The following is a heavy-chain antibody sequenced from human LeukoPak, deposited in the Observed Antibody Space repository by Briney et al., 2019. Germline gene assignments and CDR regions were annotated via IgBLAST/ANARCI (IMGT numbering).Heavy chain of an antibody. D-gene: IGHD3-22*01. CDR1: GGSISSGGYY. V-gene: IGHV4-31*03. CDR3: ARVPAFSGYGLDY. J-gene: IGHJ4*02. CDR2: IYYSGST. Sequence: SQTLSLTCTVSGGSISSGGYYWSWIRQHPGKGLEWIGYIYYSGSTYYNPSLKSRVTISVDTSKNQFSLKLSSVTAADTAVYYCARVPAFSGYGLDYWGQGTLATVSS.